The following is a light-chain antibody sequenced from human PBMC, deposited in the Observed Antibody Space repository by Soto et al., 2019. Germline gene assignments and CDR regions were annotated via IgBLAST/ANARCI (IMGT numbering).Light chain of an antibody. CDR1: QSLVYSDGNTY. CDR3: MQGTHWPRT. Sequence: DVVMTQSPLSLPVTLGQPASISCRSTQSLVYSDGNTYLSWFQQRPGQSPRRLLYKISNRDSGVPDRFSGSGSGTDFTLKISRVEAEDVGIYYCMQGTHWPRTFGQGTKVDIK. CDR2: KIS. V-gene: IGKV2-30*01. J-gene: IGKJ1*01.